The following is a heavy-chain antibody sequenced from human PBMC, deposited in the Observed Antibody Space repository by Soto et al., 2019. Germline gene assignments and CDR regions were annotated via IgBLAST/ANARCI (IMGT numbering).Heavy chain of an antibody. CDR1: GFTFSSYA. Sequence: EVQLLESGGGLVQPGGSLRLSCAASGFTFSSYAMSWVRQAPGKGLEWVSAISGSGGSTYYADSVKGRFTISRDNSKNTLYLQMSSLRAEDTAVYYCAKDRVDYYVFDYWGQGTLVTVSS. J-gene: IGHJ4*02. CDR2: ISGSGGST. V-gene: IGHV3-23*01. CDR3: AKDRVDYYVFDY. D-gene: IGHD3-10*02.